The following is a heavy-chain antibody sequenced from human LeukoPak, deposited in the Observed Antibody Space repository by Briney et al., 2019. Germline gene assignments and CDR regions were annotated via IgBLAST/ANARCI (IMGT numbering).Heavy chain of an antibody. CDR1: GFTFSTYW. CDR3: ARGKYYGMDV. J-gene: IGHJ6*02. V-gene: IGHV3-74*03. CDR2: TDGSSKST. Sequence: PGGSLRLSCAASGFTFSTYWMHWVRQAPGKGLVWVSGTDGSSKSTTYADSVKGRFTISRDNAKNTLYLQLNNLGAEDTAVYYCARGKYYGMDVWGQGTTVTVSS.